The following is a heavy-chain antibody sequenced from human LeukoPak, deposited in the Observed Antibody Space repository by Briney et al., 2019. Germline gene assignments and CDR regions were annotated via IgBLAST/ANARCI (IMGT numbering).Heavy chain of an antibody. J-gene: IGHJ4*02. CDR3: VSARAVAGPDY. CDR2: INHSGST. CDR1: GGSFGGYY. Sequence: SETLSLTCAVYGGSFGGYYWSWIRQPPGKGLEWIGEINHSGSTNYNPSLKSRVTISVDTSMNQFSLKLSSVTAADTAVYYCVSARAVAGPDYWGQGTLVTVSS. D-gene: IGHD6-19*01. V-gene: IGHV4-34*01.